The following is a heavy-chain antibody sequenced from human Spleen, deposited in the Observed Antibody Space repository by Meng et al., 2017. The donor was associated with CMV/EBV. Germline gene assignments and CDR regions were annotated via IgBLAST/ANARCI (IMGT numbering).Heavy chain of an antibody. J-gene: IGHJ4*02. Sequence: SVKVSCKASGGTFSSYAITWVRQAPGQGLEWMGGIIPIVGIPNYAQNFQGRVTITADKSTDTAYMELSSLRSEDTAVYYCARDTVYYMNGFGELSYWGQGTLVTVSS. CDR2: IIPIVGIP. CDR1: GGTFSSYA. CDR3: ARDTVYYMNGFGELSY. V-gene: IGHV1-69*10. D-gene: IGHD3-10*01.